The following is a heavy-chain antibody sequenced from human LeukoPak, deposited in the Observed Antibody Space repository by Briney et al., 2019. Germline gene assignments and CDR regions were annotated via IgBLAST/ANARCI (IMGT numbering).Heavy chain of an antibody. CDR1: GFTFDDYA. V-gene: IGHV3-9*01. CDR3: ARGIVVVPAAILLKYYFDY. CDR2: ISWNSGSI. J-gene: IGHJ4*02. Sequence: GGSLRLSCAASGFTFDDYAMHWVRQAPGKGLEWVSGISWNSGSIGYADSVKGRFTISRDNAKNSLYLQMNSLRAEDTAVYYCARGIVVVPAAILLKYYFDYWGQGTLVTVSS. D-gene: IGHD2-2*01.